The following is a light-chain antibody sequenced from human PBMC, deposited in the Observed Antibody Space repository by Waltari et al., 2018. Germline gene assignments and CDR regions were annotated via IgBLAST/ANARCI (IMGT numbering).Light chain of an antibody. V-gene: IGKV3-20*01. CDR2: GAS. CDR1: QSVSSTY. Sequence: EIVLTQSPVTLSLSPGERATLSCRTSQSVSSTYIPWYQQKPGQTPRLLIYGASNRATGITDRFSCSGSRTEFTLTIRRLEPEDSAVYYCQQYVSSPLTFGGGTKVEIK. J-gene: IGKJ4*01. CDR3: QQYVSSPLT.